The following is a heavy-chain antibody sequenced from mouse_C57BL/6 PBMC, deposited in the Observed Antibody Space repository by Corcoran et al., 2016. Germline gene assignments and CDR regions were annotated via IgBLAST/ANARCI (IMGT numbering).Heavy chain of an antibody. CDR2: IYPGDGDT. Sequence: QVQLQQSGAELVKPGASVKISCKASGYAFSSYWMNWVKQRPGKGLEWIGQIYPGDGDTNYNGKFKGKATLTADKSSSTAYMQLSSLTSEDSVVYFCAGSPYDYSYYFDYWGQGTTLTVSS. V-gene: IGHV1-80*01. CDR3: AGSPYDYSYYFDY. D-gene: IGHD2-4*01. J-gene: IGHJ2*01. CDR1: GYAFSSYW.